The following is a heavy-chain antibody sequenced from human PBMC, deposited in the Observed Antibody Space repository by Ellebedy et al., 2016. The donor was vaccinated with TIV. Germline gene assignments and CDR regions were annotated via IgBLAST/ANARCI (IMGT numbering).Heavy chain of an antibody. D-gene: IGHD3-9*01. CDR2: INGDGSST. V-gene: IGHV3-74*01. J-gene: IGHJ3*02. Sequence: PGGSLRLSCGASGIAFSSNWMYWVRQDPGQGLVWVSRINGDGSSTGYADSVKGRFTISRDNAKNTLYLQMNSLRAEDTAVYYCARWDFDSFNAFDIWGQGTTVTVSS. CDR1: GIAFSSNW. CDR3: ARWDFDSFNAFDI.